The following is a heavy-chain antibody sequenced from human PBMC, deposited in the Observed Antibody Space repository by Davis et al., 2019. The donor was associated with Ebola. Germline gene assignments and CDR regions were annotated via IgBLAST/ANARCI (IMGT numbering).Heavy chain of an antibody. D-gene: IGHD3-22*01. CDR1: GFTFSSYA. Sequence: PGGSLRLSCAAPGFTFSSYAMHWVRQAPGKGLEWVAVISYDGSNKYYADSVKGRFTISRDNSKNTLYLQMNSLRAEDTAVYYCARDLGGYADDYYYYYGMDVWGQGTTVTVSS. J-gene: IGHJ6*02. V-gene: IGHV3-30-3*01. CDR2: ISYDGSNK. CDR3: ARDLGGYADDYYYYYGMDV.